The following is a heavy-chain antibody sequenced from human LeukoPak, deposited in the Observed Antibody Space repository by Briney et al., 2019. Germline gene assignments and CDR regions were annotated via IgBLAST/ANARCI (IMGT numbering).Heavy chain of an antibody. V-gene: IGHV4-39*01. CDR2: IYYSGST. CDR3: ARATVTTLVIDY. D-gene: IGHD4-17*01. CDR1: GGSISSSSYY. J-gene: IGHJ4*02. Sequence: SETLSLTCTVSGGSISSSSYYWGWIRQPPGKGLEWIGSIYYSGSTYYNPSLKSRVTISVDTSKNQFSLKLSCVTAADTAVYYCARATVTTLVIDYWGQGTLVTVSS.